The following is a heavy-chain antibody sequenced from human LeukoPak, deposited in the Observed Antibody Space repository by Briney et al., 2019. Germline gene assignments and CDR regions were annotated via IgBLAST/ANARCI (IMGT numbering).Heavy chain of an antibody. V-gene: IGHV4-59*08. CDR2: IYSSGST. CDR3: ASLRRSYGDYAAGNWFDP. Sequence: SETLSLTCTVSGGSISSYYWSWIRQPPGKGLEWIGYIYSSGSTNYNPSLKSRVTISVDTSKNQFSLKLSSVTAADTAVYYCASLRRSYGDYAAGNWFDPWGQGTLVTVSS. CDR1: GGSISSYY. D-gene: IGHD4-17*01. J-gene: IGHJ5*02.